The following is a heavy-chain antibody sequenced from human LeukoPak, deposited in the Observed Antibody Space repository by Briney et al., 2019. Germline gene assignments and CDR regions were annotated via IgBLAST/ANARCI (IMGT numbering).Heavy chain of an antibody. V-gene: IGHV4-39*01. CDR1: GGSISSSSYY. CDR2: IYYSGST. J-gene: IGHJ4*02. Sequence: SETLSLTCTVSGGSISSSSYYWGWIHQPPGKGLEWIGSIYYSGSTYYNPSLKSRVTISVDTSKNQFSLKLSSVTAADTAVYYCAGTIVVVTAAFDYWGQGTLVTVSS. D-gene: IGHD2-21*02. CDR3: AGTIVVVTAAFDY.